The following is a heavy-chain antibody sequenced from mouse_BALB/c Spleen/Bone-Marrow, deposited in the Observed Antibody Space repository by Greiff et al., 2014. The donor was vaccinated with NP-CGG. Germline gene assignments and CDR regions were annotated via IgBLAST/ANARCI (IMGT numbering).Heavy chain of an antibody. J-gene: IGHJ1*01. CDR1: GYTFTNYW. CDR3: ARERYGYDGWYFDV. Sequence: DLVKPGASVKLSCKTSGYTFTNYWINWIKQRPGQGLEWLGRIAPGSGSTYYNEKFKVKAPLTVDTSSSTAYIQLSSLSSEDSAVYFCARERYGYDGWYFDVWGAGTTVTVSS. CDR2: IAPGSGST. V-gene: IGHV1S41*01. D-gene: IGHD2-2*01.